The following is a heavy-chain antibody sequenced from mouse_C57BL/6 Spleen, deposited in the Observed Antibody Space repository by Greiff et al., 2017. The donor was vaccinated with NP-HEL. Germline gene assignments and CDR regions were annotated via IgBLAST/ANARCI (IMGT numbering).Heavy chain of an antibody. V-gene: IGHV1-59*01. J-gene: IGHJ3*01. Sequence: QVQLQQPGAELVRPGTSVKLSCKASGYTFTSYWMHWVKQRPGQGLEWIGVIDPSDSYTNYNQKFKGKATLTVDTSSSTAYMQLSSLTSEDSAVYYCASPLVRFAYWGQGTLVTVSA. CDR3: ASPLVRFAY. CDR2: IDPSDSYT. CDR1: GYTFTSYW.